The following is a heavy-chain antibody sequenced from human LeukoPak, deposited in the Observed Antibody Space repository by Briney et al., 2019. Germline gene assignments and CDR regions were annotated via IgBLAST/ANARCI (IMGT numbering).Heavy chain of an antibody. D-gene: IGHD7-27*01. J-gene: IGHJ4*02. V-gene: IGHV3-33*01. Sequence: GRSLRLSCAASGFTFSAYGMHWVRQAPGKGLEWVAVIWYDGSNKYSADSVNGRFTISRDNSKNTLYLQMNSLRAEDTAMYYCARDASWGWGYYFDYWGQGTLVTVSS. CDR3: ARDASWGWGYYFDY. CDR1: GFTFSAYG. CDR2: IWYDGSNK.